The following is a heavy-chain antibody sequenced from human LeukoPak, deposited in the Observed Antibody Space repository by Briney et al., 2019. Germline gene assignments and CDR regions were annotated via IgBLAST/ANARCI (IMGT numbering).Heavy chain of an antibody. CDR1: GGSISSGGYS. V-gene: IGHV4-30-2*01. Sequence: SETLSLTCAVSGGSISSGGYSWSWIRQPPGTGLEWIGYIYHSGSTYYNPSLKSRVTISVDRSKNQFSLKLSSVTAADTAVYYCARSSDDDAFDIWGRGTMVTVSS. CDR2: IYHSGST. CDR3: ARSSDDDAFDI. J-gene: IGHJ3*02.